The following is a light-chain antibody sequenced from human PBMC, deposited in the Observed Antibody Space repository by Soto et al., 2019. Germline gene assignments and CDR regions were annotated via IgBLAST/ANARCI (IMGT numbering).Light chain of an antibody. CDR2: GAS. Sequence: DIQMTQSPSTLSASVGDSVTITCRASLTISTYLNWYQQKPGTVPKLLVYGASSLQKGVPSRFSGSGSRTPFALTISNLQPEDFATYYCQQSYSTPWMFGQGTRVEIK. J-gene: IGKJ1*01. V-gene: IGKV1-39*01. CDR1: LTISTY. CDR3: QQSYSTPWM.